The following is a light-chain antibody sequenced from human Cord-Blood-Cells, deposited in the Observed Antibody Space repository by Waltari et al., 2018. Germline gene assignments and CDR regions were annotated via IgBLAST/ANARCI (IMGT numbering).Light chain of an antibody. V-gene: IGLV2-23*02. Sequence: QSALTQPASVSGSPGQSITISCTGTSSDVGSYNIVSWYQQHPGKAPKLMIYEVSKRPSGVSNRFSGSKSCNTASLTSSGLQAEDEADYYCFSYAGSSTYVFGTGTKVTVL. J-gene: IGLJ1*01. CDR1: SSDVGSYNI. CDR3: FSYAGSSTYV. CDR2: EVS.